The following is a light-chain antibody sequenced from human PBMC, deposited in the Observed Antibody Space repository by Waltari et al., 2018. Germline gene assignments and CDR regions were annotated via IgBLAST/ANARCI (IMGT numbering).Light chain of an antibody. CDR2: DVN. CDR3: SSFTTSSTWV. J-gene: IGLJ3*02. CDR1: SSNIGSQSY. V-gene: IGLV2-14*03. Sequence: QSALTQPASVSGSPGQSITISCTGSSSNIGSQSYVSWYQQHAGKAPKPLISDVNQRPSGISSRFSGSKSGNTASLTISGLQAEDEADYYCSSFTTSSTWVFGGGTQLTVL.